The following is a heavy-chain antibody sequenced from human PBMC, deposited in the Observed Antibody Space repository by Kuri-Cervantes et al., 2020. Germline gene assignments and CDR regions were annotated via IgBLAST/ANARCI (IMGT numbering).Heavy chain of an antibody. CDR1: GFTFSSNA. V-gene: IGHV3-23*01. CDR2: MSGSGGSI. D-gene: IGHD1-14*01. J-gene: IGHJ6*03. Sequence: GESLKISCAASGFTFSSNAMSWVRQAPGKGLEWVSGMSGSGGSIQYADSVKGRFTISRDNSKNTLYLQVNSLRAEDTAVYYCAKGGGRNFYYYMDVWGKGTTVTVSS. CDR3: AKGGGRNFYYYMDV.